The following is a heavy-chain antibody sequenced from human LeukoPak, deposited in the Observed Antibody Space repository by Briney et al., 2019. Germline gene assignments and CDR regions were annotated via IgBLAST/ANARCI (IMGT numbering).Heavy chain of an antibody. CDR2: ISSSSSYI. J-gene: IGHJ6*03. Sequence: PGGSLRLSCAASGFTFSSYAMSWVRQAPGKGLEWVSSISSSSSYIYYADSVKGRFTISRGNAKNSLYLQMNSLRAEDTAVYYCARDSTDIVVVPAAHYYYYMDVWGKGTTVTVSS. V-gene: IGHV3-21*01. CDR3: ARDSTDIVVVPAAHYYYYMDV. CDR1: GFTFSSYA. D-gene: IGHD2-2*01.